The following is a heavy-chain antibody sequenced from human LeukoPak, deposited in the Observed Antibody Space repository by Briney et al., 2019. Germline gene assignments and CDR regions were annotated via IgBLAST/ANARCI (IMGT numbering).Heavy chain of an antibody. CDR3: ATEGGQSRLPY. CDR2: TYYRSRWYN. D-gene: IGHD3-16*01. CDR1: GDIFSSNRAA. J-gene: IGHJ4*02. V-gene: IGHV6-1*01. Sequence: SQTLSLTCALCGDIFSSNRAAGNWVRQSRAGGLEWLGRTYYRSRWYNHYAVSVTSRIRLNPDTSNTQFSLQLNSVTPEDTAVYYCATEGGQSRLPYWGQGTLVTVSS.